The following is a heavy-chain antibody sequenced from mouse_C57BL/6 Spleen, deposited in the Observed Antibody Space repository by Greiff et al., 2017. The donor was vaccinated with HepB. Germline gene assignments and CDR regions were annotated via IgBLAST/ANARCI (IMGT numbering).Heavy chain of an antibody. CDR3: TTITTVDAMDY. CDR1: GFNINDVY. J-gene: IGHJ4*01. V-gene: IGHV14-4*01. D-gene: IGHD1-1*01. CDR2: IDPENGDT. Sequence: VQLQQSGAELVRPGDSVKLSCTASGFNINDVYMHWVKPRTEQGLEWIGWIDPENGDTEYASKFQGKATLTADTSSNTAYLQLSSLTSEDTAVYYCTTITTVDAMDYWGQGTSVTVSS.